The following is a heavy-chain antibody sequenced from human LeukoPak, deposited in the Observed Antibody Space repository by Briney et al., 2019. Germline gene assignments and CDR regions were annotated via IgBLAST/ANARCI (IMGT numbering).Heavy chain of an antibody. J-gene: IGHJ4*02. D-gene: IGHD6-19*01. CDR1: GFTFSTYN. Sequence: GGSLRLSCAVSGFTFSTYNMNWVRQAPGKGLEWVSYMSSSSNTRYYADSVKGRFTISRDNSKNTLYLQMNSLRAEDTAVYYCAKGIAVAGYFDYWGQGTLVTVSS. V-gene: IGHV3-48*01. CDR3: AKGIAVAGYFDY. CDR2: MSSSSNTR.